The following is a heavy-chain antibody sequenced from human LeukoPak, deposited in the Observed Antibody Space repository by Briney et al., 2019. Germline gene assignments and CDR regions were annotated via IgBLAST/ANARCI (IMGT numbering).Heavy chain of an antibody. Sequence: ASVKVSCKVSGDTLTEFAMHWVRQAPGKGLEWVGGFDPEDGVTIYAQKFQGRVIMSEDTSTDTAYMELSSLRSEDTAVYYCAADRFSIFGVVITPKNYYGMDVWGQGTTVTVSS. CDR2: FDPEDGVT. CDR3: AADRFSIFGVVITPKNYYGMDV. J-gene: IGHJ6*02. CDR1: GDTLTEFA. V-gene: IGHV1-24*01. D-gene: IGHD3-3*01.